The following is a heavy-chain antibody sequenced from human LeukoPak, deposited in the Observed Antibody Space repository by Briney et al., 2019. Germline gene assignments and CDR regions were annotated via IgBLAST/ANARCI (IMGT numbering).Heavy chain of an antibody. Sequence: PSETLFLSCTVSGGSISCGRYYLAWIRQPPGKGLEWIARISYNGSPYYTPPLQIRVTISVDTSTNQFYLNLSSATPAATACYCSARAAPAWVRGVHNWFEPCGERTLVTVSS. J-gene: IGHJ5*02. CDR1: GGSISCGRYY. CDR2: ISYNGSP. V-gene: IGHV4-39*07. CDR3: ARAAPAWVRGVHNWFEP. D-gene: IGHD3-10*01.